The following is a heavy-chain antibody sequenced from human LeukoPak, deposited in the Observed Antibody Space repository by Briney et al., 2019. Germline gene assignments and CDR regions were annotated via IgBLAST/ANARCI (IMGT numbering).Heavy chain of an antibody. Sequence: PSETLSLTCTVSGGSISSSSYYWGWIRQPPGKGLEWIGSIYYSGSTYYNPSLKSRVTISVDTSKNQFSLKLSSVTAADTAVYYCARVSGYCSGGSCYSEFHFDYWGQGTLVTVSS. CDR1: GGSISSSSYY. D-gene: IGHD2-15*01. CDR3: ARVSGYCSGGSCYSEFHFDY. J-gene: IGHJ4*02. CDR2: IYYSGST. V-gene: IGHV4-39*07.